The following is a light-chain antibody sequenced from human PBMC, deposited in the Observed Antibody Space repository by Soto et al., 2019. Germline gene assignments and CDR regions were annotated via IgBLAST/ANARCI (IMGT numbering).Light chain of an antibody. Sequence: EIVLTQSPGTLSLSPGERATLSCRASQSVSSSYLAWYQQKPGQAPRLLIYGASSRATGIPDRFSGSGSGTDFTLTSSRLQPEDFAVYYCQQYGSSPVTFGQGTRLEIK. J-gene: IGKJ5*01. V-gene: IGKV3-20*01. CDR1: QSVSSSY. CDR2: GAS. CDR3: QQYGSSPVT.